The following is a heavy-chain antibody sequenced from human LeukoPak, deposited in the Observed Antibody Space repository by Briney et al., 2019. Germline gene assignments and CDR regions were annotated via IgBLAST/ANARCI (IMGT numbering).Heavy chain of an antibody. CDR1: GYSISSGYY. D-gene: IGHD3-3*01. J-gene: IGHJ3*02. V-gene: IGHV4-38-2*01. CDR2: IYHSGST. CDR3: ARASYYDFRKAFDI. Sequence: PSETLSLTCAVSGYSISSGYYWGWIRQPPGKGLEWIGSIYHSGSTYYNPSLKSRVTISVDTSKNQSSLKLRSVTAADTAVYYCARASYYDFRKAFDIWGQGTMVTVSS.